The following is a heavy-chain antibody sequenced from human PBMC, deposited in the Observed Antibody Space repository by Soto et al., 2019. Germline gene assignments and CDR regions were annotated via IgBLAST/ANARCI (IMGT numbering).Heavy chain of an antibody. Sequence: PGGSLRLSCAASGFTFSSYEMNWVRQAPGKGLEWVSYISSSGSTIYYADSVKGRFTISRDNAKNSLYLQMNSLRAEDTAVYYCAFTYYYGSGSKTPDFYYFDYWGQGTLVPAPQ. CDR1: GFTFSSYE. CDR2: ISSSGSTI. CDR3: AFTYYYGSGSKTPDFYYFDY. J-gene: IGHJ4*02. V-gene: IGHV3-48*03. D-gene: IGHD3-10*01.